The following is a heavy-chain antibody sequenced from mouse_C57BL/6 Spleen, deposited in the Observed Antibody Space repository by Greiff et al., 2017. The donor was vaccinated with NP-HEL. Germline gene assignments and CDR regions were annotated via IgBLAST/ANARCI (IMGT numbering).Heavy chain of an antibody. J-gene: IGHJ1*03. CDR2: ISSGGSYT. V-gene: IGHV5-6*01. CDR1: GFTFSSYG. Sequence: VQLQQSGGDLVKPGGSLKLSCAASGFTFSSYGMSWVRQTPDKRLEWVATISSGGSYTYYPDSVKGRFTISRDNAKNTLYLQMSSLKSEDTAMYYCARQRDYYGSSYGYCDVWGTGTTVTVSS. D-gene: IGHD1-1*01. CDR3: ARQRDYYGSSYGYCDV.